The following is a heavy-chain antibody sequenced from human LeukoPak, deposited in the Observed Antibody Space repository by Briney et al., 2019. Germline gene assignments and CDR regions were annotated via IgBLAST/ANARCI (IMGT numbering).Heavy chain of an antibody. J-gene: IGHJ4*02. D-gene: IGHD2-15*01. Sequence: GGSLRLSCAASGFTFSNYVMSWVRQAPGKGLEWISTINPSGANTYYAASVRGRLTISRDNSKDSLHLQMNGLRADDTAIYYCAKNAEVVAATYYFDYWGQGTLVTVSS. CDR2: INPSGANT. V-gene: IGHV3-23*01. CDR3: AKNAEVVAATYYFDY. CDR1: GFTFSNYV.